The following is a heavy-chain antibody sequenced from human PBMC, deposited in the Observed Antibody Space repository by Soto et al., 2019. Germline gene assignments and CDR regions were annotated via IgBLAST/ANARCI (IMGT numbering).Heavy chain of an antibody. CDR2: IKSKTDGATT. D-gene: IGHD4-17*01. Sequence: EVQLVESGGGLLKPGGSLRLSCAASGFTFTYAWMDWVRQAPGKGLEWVGRIKSKTDGATTDYAAPVKGRFSISRDDSKNTLHLQMNSLKTEDTGVYYCATVHTTVTFDSWGHGTLVTVSS. J-gene: IGHJ4*01. CDR1: GFTFTYAW. CDR3: ATVHTTVTFDS. V-gene: IGHV3-15*07.